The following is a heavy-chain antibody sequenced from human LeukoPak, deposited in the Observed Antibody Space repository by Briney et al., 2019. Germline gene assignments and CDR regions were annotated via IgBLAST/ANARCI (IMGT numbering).Heavy chain of an antibody. V-gene: IGHV1-18*01. CDR1: GYTFTSYD. CDR2: ISTYNYNT. J-gene: IGHJ3*02. Sequence: WASVRVSCKTSGYTFTSYDITWVRQAPGQGLEWMGYISTYNYNTHHSQKFQGRVFMSTDSSSGTAYMDLQSLTSDDTVVYYCARHMREFWSRRQPGDAFDIWGQGTMVTVSS. D-gene: IGHD3-3*01. CDR3: ARHMREFWSRRQPGDAFDI.